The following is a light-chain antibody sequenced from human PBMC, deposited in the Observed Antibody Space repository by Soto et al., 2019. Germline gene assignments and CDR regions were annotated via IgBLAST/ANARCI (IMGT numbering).Light chain of an antibody. J-gene: IGLJ3*02. Sequence: HLVLTQSSSASASLGSSVKLTCTLSSGHSSSIIAWHQQQPGKAPRYLMKLEGSGSYNKGSGDPDRFSGSSSGADRYLTISNLQFEDEADYYCETCDSNTLVFGGGTKLTVL. CDR2: LEGSGSY. CDR1: SGHSSSI. V-gene: IGLV4-60*02. CDR3: ETCDSNTLV.